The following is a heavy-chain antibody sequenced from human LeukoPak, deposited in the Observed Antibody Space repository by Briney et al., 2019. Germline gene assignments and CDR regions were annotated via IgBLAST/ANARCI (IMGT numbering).Heavy chain of an antibody. J-gene: IGHJ4*02. CDR1: GGSISSSSYY. CDR3: ARDVGYCDGGACYRYDY. CDR2: IYYSGST. V-gene: IGHV4-39*07. Sequence: PSETLSLTCTVSGGSISSSSYYWGWIRQPPGKGLEWIGSIYYSGSTYYNPSLKSRVTISVDKSKNQFSLKLTSVTAADTAVYYCARDVGYCDGGACYRYDYWGQGTLVTVSS. D-gene: IGHD2-15*01.